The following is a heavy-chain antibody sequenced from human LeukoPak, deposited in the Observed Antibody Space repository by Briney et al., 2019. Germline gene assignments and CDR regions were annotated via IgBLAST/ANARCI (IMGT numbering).Heavy chain of an antibody. D-gene: IGHD3-10*01. J-gene: IGHJ6*03. CDR2: ISGSGGST. CDR3: ARGFTMVRGVIISRYYYYYMDV. V-gene: IGHV3-23*01. CDR1: GFTFSNYA. Sequence: GGSLRLSCAASGFTFSNYAMTWVRQAPGKGLEWVSAISGSGGSTYYADSVKGRFTISRDNSKNTLYLQMNSLRAEDTAVYYCARGFTMVRGVIISRYYYYYMDVWGKGTTVTISS.